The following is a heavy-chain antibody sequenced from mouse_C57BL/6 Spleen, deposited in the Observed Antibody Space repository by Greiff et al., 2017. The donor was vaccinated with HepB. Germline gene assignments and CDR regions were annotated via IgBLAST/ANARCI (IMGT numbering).Heavy chain of an antibody. V-gene: IGHV1-81*01. CDR3: ARCLITTVVATDY. J-gene: IGHJ2*01. D-gene: IGHD1-1*01. Sequence: VKLMESGAELARPGASVKLSCKASGYTFTSYGISWVKQRTGQGLEWIGEIYPRSGNTYYNEKFKGKATLTADKSSSTAYMELRSLTSEDSAVYFCARCLITTVVATDYWGQGTTLTVSS. CDR1: GYTFTSYG. CDR2: IYPRSGNT.